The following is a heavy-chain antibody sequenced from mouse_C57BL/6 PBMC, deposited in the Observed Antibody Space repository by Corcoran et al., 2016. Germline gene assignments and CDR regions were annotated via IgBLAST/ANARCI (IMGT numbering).Heavy chain of an antibody. CDR2: INPNNGGT. CDR3: ARSLYGNYFDY. D-gene: IGHD2-1*01. CDR1: GYTFTDYY. J-gene: IGHJ2*01. V-gene: IGHV1-26*01. Sequence: EVQLQQSGPELVKPGASVKISCKASGYTFTDYYMNWVKQSHGKSLEWIGDINPNNGGTSYNQKFKGKATLTVDKSSSTAYMELRSLTSEDSAVYDCARSLYGNYFDYWGQGTTLTVSS.